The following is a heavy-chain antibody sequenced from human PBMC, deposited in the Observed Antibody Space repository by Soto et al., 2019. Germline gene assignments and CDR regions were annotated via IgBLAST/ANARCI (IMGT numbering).Heavy chain of an antibody. Sequence: SETLSLTCTVSGGSISSYYWSWIRQPPGKGLEWIGYIYYSGSTNYNPSLKSRVTISVDTSKNQFSLKLSSVTAADTAVYYCARDAYCSGGSCYYMDVWGKGTTVTVSS. CDR1: GGSISSYY. CDR2: IYYSGST. CDR3: ARDAYCSGGSCYYMDV. J-gene: IGHJ6*03. D-gene: IGHD2-15*01. V-gene: IGHV4-59*01.